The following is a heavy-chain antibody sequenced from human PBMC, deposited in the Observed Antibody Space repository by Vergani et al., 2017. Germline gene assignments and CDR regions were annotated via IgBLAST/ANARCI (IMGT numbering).Heavy chain of an antibody. CDR3: ARRSGIVYDIFSGTQYFFDF. V-gene: IGHV4-39*07. Sequence: QLQLKESGPGLVKPSETLSLTCDVSGGSVTSTSYYWDWIRQPPGKGLEWIGSIYRTGRTHFNPSLKSRVTISVDTSNNHFSLRLNSLTAADTAVYYCARRSGIVYDIFSGTQYFFDFWGQGTLVTVSS. CDR2: IYRTGRT. CDR1: GGSVTSTSYY. J-gene: IGHJ4*02. D-gene: IGHD3-9*01.